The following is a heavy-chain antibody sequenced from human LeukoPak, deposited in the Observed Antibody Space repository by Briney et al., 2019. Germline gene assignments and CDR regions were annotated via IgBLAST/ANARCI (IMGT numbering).Heavy chain of an antibody. D-gene: IGHD6-19*01. CDR3: ARGRGFLAGY. CDR2: ISYDGSNK. Sequence: GGSLRLSCAASGFTFSSYAMHWVRQAPGKGLEWVAVISYDGSNKYYADSVKGRFTISRDNSKNTLYLQMNSLRAEDTAVYYGARGRGFLAGYWGQGTLVTVSS. CDR1: GFTFSSYA. V-gene: IGHV3-30-3*01. J-gene: IGHJ4*02.